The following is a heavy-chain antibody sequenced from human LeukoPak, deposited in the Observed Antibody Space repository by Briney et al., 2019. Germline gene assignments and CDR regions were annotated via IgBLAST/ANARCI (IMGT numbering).Heavy chain of an antibody. J-gene: IGHJ5*02. Sequence: VASVKVSCKASGYTFTGYYMHWVRQAPGQGLEWMGWINPNSGGTNYAQKFQGRVTMTTDTSTRTAYMELRSLRSDDTALYYCARGLEWLTRRHTWFDPWGQGTLVTVSS. V-gene: IGHV1-2*02. CDR3: ARGLEWLTRRHTWFDP. D-gene: IGHD3-3*01. CDR1: GYTFTGYY. CDR2: INPNSGGT.